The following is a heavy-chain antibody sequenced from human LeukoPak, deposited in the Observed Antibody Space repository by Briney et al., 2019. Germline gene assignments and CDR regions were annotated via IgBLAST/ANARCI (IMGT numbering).Heavy chain of an antibody. V-gene: IGHV4-59*01. D-gene: IGHD6-13*01. CDR3: ARVRLIPGIAAAGTISWFDP. J-gene: IGHJ5*02. CDR1: GGSISSYY. Sequence: SETLSLTCTVSGGSISSYYWSWIRQPPGKGLEWIGYIYYSGSTNYNPSLKSRVTISVDTSKNQFSLKLSSVTAADTAVYYCARVRLIPGIAAAGTISWFDPWGQGTLVTVSS. CDR2: IYYSGST.